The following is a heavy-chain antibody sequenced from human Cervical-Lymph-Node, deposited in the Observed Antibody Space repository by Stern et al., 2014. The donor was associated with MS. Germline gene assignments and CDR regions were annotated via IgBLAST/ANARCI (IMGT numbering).Heavy chain of an antibody. Sequence: VQLVESGGGLVKPGGSLRISCAASGFTFSNAWMTWVRQAPGQGLEWVGRIKSQTDGGTTDYAAPVKGRFIISRDDSKNTLYLQMNSLKTEDTAVYYCATVGPWGQGTLVIVSS. J-gene: IGHJ5*02. CDR3: ATVGP. V-gene: IGHV3-15*01. CDR2: IKSQTDGGTT. CDR1: GFTFSNAW.